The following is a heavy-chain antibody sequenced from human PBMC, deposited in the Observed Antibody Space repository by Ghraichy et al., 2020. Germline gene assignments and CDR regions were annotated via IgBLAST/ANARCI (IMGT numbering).Heavy chain of an antibody. D-gene: IGHD3-10*01. CDR1: GFIFSSST. CDR3: AREGYYGSGRAGYFDY. Sequence: GGSLRLSCAASGFIFSSSTLHWVRQAPGKGLEWVAVVSSDGNNKYYADSVKDRFTISRDISKNTLNLQMNSLRAEDTAMYYCAREGYYGSGRAGYFDYWGQGSLVTVTS. J-gene: IGHJ4*02. CDR2: VSSDGNNK. V-gene: IGHV3-30-3*01.